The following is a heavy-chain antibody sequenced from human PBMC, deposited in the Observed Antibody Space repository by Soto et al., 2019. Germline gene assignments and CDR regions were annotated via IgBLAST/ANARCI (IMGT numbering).Heavy chain of an antibody. D-gene: IGHD3-22*01. J-gene: IGHJ3*02. CDR2: IIPIFGTA. CDR1: GGAFSSYA. V-gene: IGHV1-69*13. CDR3: ARDWDDYYYDSSGPEDSVSAFDI. Sequence: ALVKVSCNASGGAFSSYAISWVRQAHGQGLEWMGGIIPIFGTANYAQKFQGRVTITADESTSTAYMELNSLRSEDTAVYYCARDWDDYYYDSSGPEDSVSAFDIWGQGTMVNVSS.